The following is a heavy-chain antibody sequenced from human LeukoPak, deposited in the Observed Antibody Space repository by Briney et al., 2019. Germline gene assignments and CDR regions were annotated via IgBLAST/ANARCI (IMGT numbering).Heavy chain of an antibody. CDR3: ARYGDSTRYYYYGMDV. D-gene: IGHD4-17*01. CDR1: GFTFSSYW. J-gene: IGHJ6*04. Sequence: GGSLRLSCAASGFTFSSYWMSWVRQAPGKGLEWVANIKQDGSEKYYVDSVKGRFTISRDNAKNSLYLQMNSLRAEDTAVYYCARYGDSTRYYYYGMDVWGKGTTVTVSS. V-gene: IGHV3-7*01. CDR2: IKQDGSEK.